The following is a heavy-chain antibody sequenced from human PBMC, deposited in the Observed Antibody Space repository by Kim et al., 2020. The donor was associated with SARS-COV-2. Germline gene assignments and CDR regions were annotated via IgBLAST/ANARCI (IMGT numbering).Heavy chain of an antibody. J-gene: IGHJ6*02. D-gene: IGHD3-16*01. Sequence: YYADSVKGRFTISRDIAKNSLYLQMNSLRAEDTAVYYCARLWGFHYGMDVWGQGTTVTVSS. CDR3: ARLWGFHYGMDV. V-gene: IGHV3-21*01.